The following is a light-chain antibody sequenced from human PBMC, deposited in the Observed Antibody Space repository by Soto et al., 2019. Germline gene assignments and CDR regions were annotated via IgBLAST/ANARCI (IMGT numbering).Light chain of an antibody. J-gene: IGLJ3*02. CDR3: QTWGTGAWV. CDR2: LNGDGSH. Sequence: QPVLTQSPSASASLGASVKLTCTLSSGHSSYAIAWYQQQPEKGPRYLMNLNGDGSHSKGDGIPDRFSGSSSGAEHYLTISSLQSEDEADYYCQTWGTGAWVFGGGTKLTVL. V-gene: IGLV4-69*01. CDR1: SGHSSYA.